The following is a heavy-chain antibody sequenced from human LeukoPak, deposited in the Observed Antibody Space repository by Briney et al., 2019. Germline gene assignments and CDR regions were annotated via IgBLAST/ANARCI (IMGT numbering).Heavy chain of an antibody. CDR1: GFTFSSYG. CDR2: ISYDGSDK. V-gene: IGHV3-30*03. CDR3: ATLLLGVGGDY. Sequence: PGGSLILSCVASGFTFSSYGMHWVRQAPSKGLEWVAMISYDGSDKYYAESVKGRFTISRDNSKNTLYLQMNSLRDEDTAMYSCATLLLGVGGDYWGQGTLVTVSS. D-gene: IGHD2-15*01. J-gene: IGHJ4*02.